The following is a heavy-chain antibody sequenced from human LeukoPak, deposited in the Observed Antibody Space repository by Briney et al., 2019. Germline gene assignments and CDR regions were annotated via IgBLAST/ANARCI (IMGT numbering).Heavy chain of an antibody. CDR1: GFTFSSYS. D-gene: IGHD5-18*01. CDR2: ISSSSSYI. Sequence: GGSLRLSCAASGFTFSSYSMNWVRQAPGKGLEWVSSISSSSSYIYYADSVKGRFTISRDNSKNTLYLQMNSLRAEDTAVYYCAKRGGGYSYGYDAFDIWGQGTMVTVSS. V-gene: IGHV3-21*04. J-gene: IGHJ3*02. CDR3: AKRGGGYSYGYDAFDI.